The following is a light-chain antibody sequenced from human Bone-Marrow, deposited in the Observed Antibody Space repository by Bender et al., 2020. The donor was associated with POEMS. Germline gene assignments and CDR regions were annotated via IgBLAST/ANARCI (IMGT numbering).Light chain of an antibody. CDR2: EVS. CDR1: SSDVANYNY. V-gene: IGLV2-14*01. J-gene: IGLJ3*02. Sequence: QSALTQPASVSGSPGQSITISCTATSSDVANYNYVSWFQQHPGKAPKLLIYEVSNRPSGVSNRFSGSKSGNTASLTISGLQAEDEADYYCSSYTSSSTWVFGGGTKLTVL. CDR3: SSYTSSSTWV.